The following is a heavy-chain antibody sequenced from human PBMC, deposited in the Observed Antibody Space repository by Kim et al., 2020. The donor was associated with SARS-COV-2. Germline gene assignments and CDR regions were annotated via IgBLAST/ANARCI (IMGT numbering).Heavy chain of an antibody. J-gene: IGHJ6*02. CDR3: AKDQEYCSGGSCYSVEYYYGMDV. CDR2: ISGSGGST. D-gene: IGHD2-15*01. Sequence: GGSLRLSCAASGFTFSSYAMSWVRQAPGKGLEWVSAISGSGGSTYYADSVKGRFTISRDNSKNTLYLQMNSLRAEDTAVYYCAKDQEYCSGGSCYSVEYYYGMDVWGQGTTVTVSS. CDR1: GFTFSSYA. V-gene: IGHV3-23*01.